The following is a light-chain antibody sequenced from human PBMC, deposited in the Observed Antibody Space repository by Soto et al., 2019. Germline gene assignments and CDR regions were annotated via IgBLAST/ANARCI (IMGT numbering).Light chain of an antibody. V-gene: IGKV1-12*01. CDR1: QDIDSW. CDR2: TGS. Sequence: DIQMTQSPSSVSASVGDRVAITCRASQDIDSWLARYQQKPGEAPKLLIFTGSLLHSGVPPRFSGSGSGTDFTLTISSLQPEDFASYYCQQTLSFPPTFGQGTKVDSK. J-gene: IGKJ1*01. CDR3: QQTLSFPPT.